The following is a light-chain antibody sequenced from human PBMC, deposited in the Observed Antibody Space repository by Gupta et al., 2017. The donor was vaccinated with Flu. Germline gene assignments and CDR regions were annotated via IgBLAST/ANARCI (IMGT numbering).Light chain of an antibody. CDR3: QQRNNSVA. CDR2: DTS. J-gene: IGKJ5*01. Sequence: EIVLTQSPATLSLSPGERATLSCRASQSVSSYLAWYQQKPGQAPRLLIYDTSNRATGIPARFSGSGSGTDFTLTIRSLRPEDFAVYYCQQRNNSVAFGQGTRLEMK. V-gene: IGKV3-11*01. CDR1: QSVSSY.